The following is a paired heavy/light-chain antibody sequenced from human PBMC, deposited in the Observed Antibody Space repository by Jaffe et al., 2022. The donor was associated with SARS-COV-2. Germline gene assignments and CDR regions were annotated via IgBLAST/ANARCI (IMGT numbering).Heavy chain of an antibody. CDR2: IHYTGST. D-gene: IGHD5-18*01. Sequence: QLQLQESGPGLVKPSETLSLTCTVSAGSFRSSTYYWGWIRQPPGKGLEWIGNIHYTGSTHYNPSLKSRVTISVDTSQNQFSLRLTSVTAADTAAYYCARLSSYGRQYYFDFWGQGTLVTVSS. CDR3: ARLSSYGRQYYFDF. J-gene: IGHJ4*02. CDR1: AGSFRSSTYY. V-gene: IGHV4-39*01.
Light chain of an antibody. CDR1: QSVSSN. CDR2: GAS. CDR3: QQYNDWPPIT. V-gene: IGKV3-15*01. J-gene: IGKJ5*01. Sequence: EIVMTQSPATLSVSPGESATLSCRASQSVSSNLAWYQQKPGQAPRLLLYGASSRATGIPARFSGSGSGTEFTLTISSLQSEDFAVYYCQQYNDWPPITFGQGTRLEIK.